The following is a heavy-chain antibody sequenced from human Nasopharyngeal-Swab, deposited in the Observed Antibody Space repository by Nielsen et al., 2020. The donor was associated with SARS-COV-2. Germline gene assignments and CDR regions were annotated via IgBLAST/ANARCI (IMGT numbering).Heavy chain of an antibody. CDR1: GFTFDDYA. J-gene: IGHJ3*02. Sequence: GGSLRLSCAASGFTFDDYAMHWVRQAPGEGLVWVSRMNSDGSRTNYADSVKGRFTISRDNAKKTLYLQMNSLRAEDTAVYYCARVDVHDAFDIWGQGTMVTVSS. V-gene: IGHV3-74*01. CDR2: MNSDGSRT. CDR3: ARVDVHDAFDI. D-gene: IGHD3-16*01.